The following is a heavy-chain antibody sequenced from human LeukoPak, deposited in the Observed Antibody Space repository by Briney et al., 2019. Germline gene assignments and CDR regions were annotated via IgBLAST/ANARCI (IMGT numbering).Heavy chain of an antibody. CDR2: IYYSGST. Sequence: SETLSLTCAVSGGSISSSPYYWGWIRQPPGKGLEWIGTIYYSGSTYYNPSLKSRVTISVDTSKNQFSLKLSSVTAADTAVYYCARKTTVTEFDPWGQGTLVTVSS. CDR3: ARKTTVTEFDP. D-gene: IGHD4-17*01. V-gene: IGHV4-39*01. CDR1: GGSISSSPYY. J-gene: IGHJ5*02.